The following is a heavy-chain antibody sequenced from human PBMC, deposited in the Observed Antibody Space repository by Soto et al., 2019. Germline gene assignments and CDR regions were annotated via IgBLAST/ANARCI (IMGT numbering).Heavy chain of an antibody. D-gene: IGHD4-17*01. V-gene: IGHV1-2*04. CDR3: ARLKMTTVTNDAFDI. Sequence: QVQLVQSGAEVKKPGASVKVSCKASGYTFTGYYMHWVRQAPGQGLEWMGWINPNSGGTNYAQKFQGWVTMTRDTSISTAYMELSRLRSDDTAVYYCARLKMTTVTNDAFDIWGQGTMVTVSS. J-gene: IGHJ3*02. CDR2: INPNSGGT. CDR1: GYTFTGYY.